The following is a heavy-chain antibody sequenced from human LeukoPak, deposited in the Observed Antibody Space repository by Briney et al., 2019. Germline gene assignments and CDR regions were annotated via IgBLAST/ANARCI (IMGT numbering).Heavy chain of an antibody. CDR2: ISGSGGGT. CDR3: GGSGIFIYYMDV. V-gene: IGHV3-23*01. CDR1: GITLSNYG. D-gene: IGHD2/OR15-2a*01. J-gene: IGHJ6*03. Sequence: PGGSLRLSCAVSGITLSNYGMSWVRQAPGKGLEWVAGISGSGGGTNYADSVKGRFTISRDNPKNTLYLQMNSLRAEDTAVYYCGGSGIFIYYMDVWGKGTTVTVSS.